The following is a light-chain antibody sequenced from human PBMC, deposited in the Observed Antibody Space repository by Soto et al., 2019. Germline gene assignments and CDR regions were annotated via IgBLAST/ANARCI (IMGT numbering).Light chain of an antibody. CDR3: QQRYNWPPIT. V-gene: IGKV3-11*01. CDR1: QSVSSS. CDR2: GAS. Sequence: IVLTQSPGTLSLSPGERATLSCRASQSVSSSLAWYQQKPGQAPRLLVFGASSRATGIPDRFSGSGSGTDFTLTISSLEPEDFAVYYCQQRYNWPPITFGQGTRLEI. J-gene: IGKJ5*01.